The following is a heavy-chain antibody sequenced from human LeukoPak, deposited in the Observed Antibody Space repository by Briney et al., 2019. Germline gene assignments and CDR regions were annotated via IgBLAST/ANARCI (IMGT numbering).Heavy chain of an antibody. D-gene: IGHD6-13*01. Sequence: GESLKISCQGSGYNFPIYWIGWVRQMPGQGLEWMGIIYPDDSNTIYGPSFQGQVTISADKSINTAYLEWSSLKASDSAIYYCARQGAAGKYYYYYMDVWGKGTTVTVSS. CDR3: ARQGAAGKYYYYYMDV. J-gene: IGHJ6*03. CDR2: IYPDDSNT. CDR1: GYNFPIYW. V-gene: IGHV5-51*01.